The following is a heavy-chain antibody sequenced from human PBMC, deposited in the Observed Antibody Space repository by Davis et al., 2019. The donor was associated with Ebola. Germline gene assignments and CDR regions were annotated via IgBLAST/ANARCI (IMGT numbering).Heavy chain of an antibody. Sequence: MPGGSLRLSCAVYGESFSGYYWSWIRQPPGKGLEWIGEINHSGSTNYNPSLKSRVTISVDTSKNQFSLKLSSVTAADTAVYFCAKEDIVVSGYAFDIWGQGTMVTVSS. CDR2: INHSGST. V-gene: IGHV4-34*01. CDR3: AKEDIVVSGYAFDI. CDR1: GESFSGYY. J-gene: IGHJ3*02. D-gene: IGHD2-2*01.